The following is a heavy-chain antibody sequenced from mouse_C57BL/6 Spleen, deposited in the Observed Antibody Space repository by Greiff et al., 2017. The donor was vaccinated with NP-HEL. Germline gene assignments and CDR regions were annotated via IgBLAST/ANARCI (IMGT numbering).Heavy chain of an antibody. CDR2: ISNLAYSI. J-gene: IGHJ4*01. Sequence: EVKLVESGGGLVQPGGSLKLSCAASGFTFSDYGMAWVRQAPRKGPEWVAFISNLAYSIYYADTVTGRFTISRENAKNTLYLEMSSLRSEDTAMYYCARRGITTGGYYAMDYWGQGTSVTVSS. D-gene: IGHD2-4*01. V-gene: IGHV5-15*01. CDR3: ARRGITTGGYYAMDY. CDR1: GFTFSDYG.